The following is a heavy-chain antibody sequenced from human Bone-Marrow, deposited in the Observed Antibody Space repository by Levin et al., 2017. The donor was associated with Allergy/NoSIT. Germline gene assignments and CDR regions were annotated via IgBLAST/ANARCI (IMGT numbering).Heavy chain of an antibody. CDR2: IYYSGST. CDR1: GGSISSSSYY. V-gene: IGHV4-39*01. J-gene: IGHJ6*03. CDR3: ARQIYSSGWYSQNWYYYYMDV. Sequence: NSSETLSLTCTVSGGSISSSSYYWGWIRQPPGKGLEWIGSIYYSGSTYYNPSLKSRVTISVDTSKNQFSLKLSSVTAADTAVYYCARQIYSSGWYSQNWYYYYMDVWGKGTTVTVSS. D-gene: IGHD6-19*01.